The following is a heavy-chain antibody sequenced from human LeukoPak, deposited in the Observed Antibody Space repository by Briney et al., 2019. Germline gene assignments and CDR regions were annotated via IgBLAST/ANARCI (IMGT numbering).Heavy chain of an antibody. CDR1: GYSFTSYW. D-gene: IGHD3-3*01. V-gene: IGHV5-51*01. J-gene: IGHJ6*02. Sequence: GESLKISCKGSGYSFTSYWIGWVRQMPGKGLEWMGIIYPGDSDTRYSPSLQGQVTISADKSISTAYLQWSSLKASDTAMYYCARVDQGVGTTTYYYYGMDVWGQGTTVTVSS. CDR3: ARVDQGVGTTTYYYYGMDV. CDR2: IYPGDSDT.